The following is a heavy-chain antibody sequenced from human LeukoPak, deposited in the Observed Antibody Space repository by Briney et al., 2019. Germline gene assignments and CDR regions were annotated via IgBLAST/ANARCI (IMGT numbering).Heavy chain of an antibody. V-gene: IGHV4-39*07. CDR3: ARVRYSYDIDY. CDR1: GGSISSSSYY. CDR2: IYYSGST. D-gene: IGHD5-18*01. Sequence: SETLSLTCTVSGGSISSSSYYWGWIRQPPGKGLEWIGSIYYSGSTYYNPSLKSRVTISVDTSKNQFSLKLSSVTAADTAVYYCARVRYSYDIDYWGQGTLVTVSS. J-gene: IGHJ4*02.